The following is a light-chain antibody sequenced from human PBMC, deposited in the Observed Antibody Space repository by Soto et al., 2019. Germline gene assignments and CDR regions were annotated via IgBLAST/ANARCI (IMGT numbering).Light chain of an antibody. CDR3: QQSYSTPTWT. Sequence: DIQMTPAPSPLSASVGDRVTIPFPARQSISSYLNWYQQKPGKAPKLLIYAASSLQSGVPSRFSGSGSGTDFTLTISSLQPEDFATYYCQQSYSTPTWTFGQGTKVDIK. V-gene: IGKV1-39*01. CDR1: QSISSY. J-gene: IGKJ1*01. CDR2: AAS.